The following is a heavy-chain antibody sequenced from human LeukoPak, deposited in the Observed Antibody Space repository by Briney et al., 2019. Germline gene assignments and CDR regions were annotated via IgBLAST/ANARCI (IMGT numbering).Heavy chain of an antibody. D-gene: IGHD2-2*01. V-gene: IGHV3-21*01. CDR2: ISSSSSYI. J-gene: IGHJ6*02. CDR3: AGDNPSSTSWHNVDISGDYYGMDV. Sequence: GRSLRLSCAASGFTFSSYSMNWVRQAPGKGLEWVSSISSSSSYIYYADSVKGRFTISRDNAKNSLYLQMNSLRAEDTAVYYCAGDNPSSTSWHNVDISGDYYGMDVWGQGTTVTVSS. CDR1: GFTFSSYS.